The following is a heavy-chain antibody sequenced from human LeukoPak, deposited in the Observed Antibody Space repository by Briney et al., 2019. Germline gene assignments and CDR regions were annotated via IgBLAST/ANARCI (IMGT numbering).Heavy chain of an antibody. D-gene: IGHD6-13*01. CDR3: AREEAAAGFDY. CDR1: GGSISSYY. Sequence: PSETLSLTCTVSGGSISSYYWSWIRQPPGKGLEWIGYIYYSGSTNCNPSLKSRVTISVDTSKNQFSLKLSSVTAADTAVYYCAREEAAAGFDYWGQGTLVTVSS. J-gene: IGHJ4*02. CDR2: IYYSGST. V-gene: IGHV4-59*01.